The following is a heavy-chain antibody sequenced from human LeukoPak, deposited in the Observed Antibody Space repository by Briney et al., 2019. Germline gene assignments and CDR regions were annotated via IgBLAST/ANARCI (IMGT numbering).Heavy chain of an antibody. CDR2: FYYSGSS. CDR3: ARGITIFELVISTLFDY. D-gene: IGHD3-3*01. CDR1: GGSISSYY. V-gene: IGHV4-39*01. Sequence: PSETLSLTCTVSGGSISSYYWGWIRQPPGKGLEWIGSFYYSGSSYYNPSLRSRVTVSLGTSKNQFSLKLTSVTAADTAVYYCARGITIFELVISTLFDYWGQGTLVTVSS. J-gene: IGHJ4*02.